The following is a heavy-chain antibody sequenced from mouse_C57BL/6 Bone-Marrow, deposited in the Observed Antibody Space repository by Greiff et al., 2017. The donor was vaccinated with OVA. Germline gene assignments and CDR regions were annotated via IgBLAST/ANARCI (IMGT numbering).Heavy chain of an antibody. CDR3: ARSRSGRLLYV. CDR1: GYAFSSSW. CDR2: IYPGDGDT. Sequence: VQLVESGPELVKPGASVKISCKASGYAFSSSWMNWVKQRPGKGLEWIGRIYPGDGDTNYNGKFKGKATLTADKSSSTAYLQLSSLTSEDSAVYFCARSRSGRLLYVWGQGTTLTVSS. D-gene: IGHD1-1*01. J-gene: IGHJ2*01. V-gene: IGHV1-82*01.